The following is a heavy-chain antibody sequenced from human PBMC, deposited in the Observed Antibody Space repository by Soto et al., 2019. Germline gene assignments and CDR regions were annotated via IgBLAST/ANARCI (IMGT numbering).Heavy chain of an antibody. CDR3: ARVIVDTAMAP. V-gene: IGHV4-61*01. J-gene: IGHJ5*02. CDR2: MYYSGST. Sequence: PSETLSLTCTVSGGSVASETFWWSWIRQPPGKGLEWIGSMYYSGSTNYKPSLGSRVTISVDKSKNQFSLKLSSVTAADTAVYYCARVIVDTAMAPWGKGTLVTVSS. D-gene: IGHD5-18*01. CDR1: GGSVASETFW.